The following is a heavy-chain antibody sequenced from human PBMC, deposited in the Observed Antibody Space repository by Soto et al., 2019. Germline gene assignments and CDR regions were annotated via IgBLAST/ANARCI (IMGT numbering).Heavy chain of an antibody. D-gene: IGHD7-27*01. V-gene: IGHV1-69*02. CDR1: GGSFSSYT. CDR2: IIPILGIA. J-gene: IGHJ4*02. CDR3: AELGESYYFDY. Sequence: SVKVSCEASGGSFSSYTISWVRQAPGQGLEWMGRIIPILGIANYAQKFQGRVTITADKSTSTAYMELSSLRSEDTAVYYCAELGESYYFDYWGQGTLVTVSS.